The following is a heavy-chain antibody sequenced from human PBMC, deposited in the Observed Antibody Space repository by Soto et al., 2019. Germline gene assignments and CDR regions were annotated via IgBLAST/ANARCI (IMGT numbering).Heavy chain of an antibody. J-gene: IGHJ4*02. Sequence: QAQLVQSGAEVKKPGSSVRVSCQASGGTLSSSPVISWVRQAPGQGLEWMGGIVPISGTVKYAQMFQGRVTMTAYESTDTVYMDLHRLRSEDTVVYYCARGGFSGSYFAYWGQGTLVTVSS. D-gene: IGHD1-26*01. CDR1: GGTLSSSP. V-gene: IGHV1-69*01. CDR3: ARGGFSGSYFAY. CDR2: IVPISGTV.